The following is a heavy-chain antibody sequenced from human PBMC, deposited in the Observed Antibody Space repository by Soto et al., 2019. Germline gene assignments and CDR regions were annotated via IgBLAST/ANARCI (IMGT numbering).Heavy chain of an antibody. Sequence: SVKVSCKASGGTFSSYAISWVRQAPGQGLEWMGGIIPIFGTANYAQKFQGRVTITADESTSTAYMELSSLRSEDTAVYYCARDFYYDSSGRPNWYFDLWGRGTLVTVSS. CDR1: GGTFSSYA. CDR2: IIPIFGTA. J-gene: IGHJ2*01. CDR3: ARDFYYDSSGRPNWYFDL. D-gene: IGHD3-22*01. V-gene: IGHV1-69*13.